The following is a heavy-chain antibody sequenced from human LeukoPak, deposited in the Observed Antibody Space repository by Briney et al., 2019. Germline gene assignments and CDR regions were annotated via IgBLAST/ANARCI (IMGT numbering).Heavy chain of an antibody. V-gene: IGHV1-18*01. D-gene: IGHD1-1*01. CDR1: GYTFISYG. Sequence: ASVTVSCTASGYTFISYGISWVRRPPGQGLEWMGWISAYNGNTNYAQKLQGRVTMTTDTSTSTAYMELRSLRSDDTAVYYCARALRTYDLDYWGQGTLVTVSS. J-gene: IGHJ4*02. CDR2: ISAYNGNT. CDR3: ARALRTYDLDY.